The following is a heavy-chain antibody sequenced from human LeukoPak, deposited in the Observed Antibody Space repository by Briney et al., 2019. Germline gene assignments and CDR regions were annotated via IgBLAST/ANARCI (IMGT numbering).Heavy chain of an antibody. J-gene: IGHJ4*02. Sequence: PGGSLRLSCAASGFTFSSYGMHWVRQAPGKGLEWVAFIRYDGSNKYYADSVKGRFTISRDNSKNTLYLQMNTLRAEDTAVYYCAKSPSSWGLYYFDYWGQGTLVTVSS. CDR3: AKSPSSWGLYYFDY. CDR2: IRYDGSNK. CDR1: GFTFSSYG. V-gene: IGHV3-30*02. D-gene: IGHD6-13*01.